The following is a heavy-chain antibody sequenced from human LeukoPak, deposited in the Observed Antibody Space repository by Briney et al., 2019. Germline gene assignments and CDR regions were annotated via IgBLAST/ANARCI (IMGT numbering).Heavy chain of an antibody. J-gene: IGHJ4*02. D-gene: IGHD3-10*01. V-gene: IGHV4-39*01. CDR1: GGSISSGSYY. CDR3: ARQGRLGAKIDY. Sequence: SQTLSLTCTVSGGSISSGSYYWGWIRQPPGKGLEWIGSIYYSGSTYYNPSLKSRVTISVDTSKNQFSLKLSSVTAADTAVYYCARQGRLGAKIDYWGQGTLVTVSS. CDR2: IYYSGST.